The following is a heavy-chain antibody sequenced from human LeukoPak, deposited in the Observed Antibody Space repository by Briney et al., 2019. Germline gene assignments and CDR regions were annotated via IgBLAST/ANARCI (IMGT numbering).Heavy chain of an antibody. V-gene: IGHV3-30*18. CDR3: AKGVGLGGMDV. Sequence: PGGSLRLSCAASGFIYNRYGMHWVRQAPGKGLEWVAVISYDGRNEYYTDSVKGRFTISRDNPKNTVYLQMSSLRTEDTAVYYCAKGVGLGGMDVWGQGTTVIVFS. CDR1: GFIYNRYG. CDR2: ISYDGRNE. D-gene: IGHD1-26*01. J-gene: IGHJ6*02.